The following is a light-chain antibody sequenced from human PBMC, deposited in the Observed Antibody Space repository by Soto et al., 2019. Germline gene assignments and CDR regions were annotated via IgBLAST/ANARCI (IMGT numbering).Light chain of an antibody. CDR3: AAWDDSLNGWV. Sequence: QSVLTQPPSASGTPGQRVTISCSGSSSNIGSKTVNWYQQLPGTAPKLLIYSNNHRPSGVPDRFAGSKSGTSASLAISGLQSEDEADYYCAAWDDSLNGWVFGGGTKLTVL. CDR1: SSNIGSKT. J-gene: IGLJ3*02. V-gene: IGLV1-44*01. CDR2: SNN.